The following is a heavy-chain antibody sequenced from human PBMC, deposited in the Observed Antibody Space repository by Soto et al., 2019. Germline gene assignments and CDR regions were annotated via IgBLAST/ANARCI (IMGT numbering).Heavy chain of an antibody. CDR1: GFTVSSNY. D-gene: IGHD3-22*01. J-gene: IGHJ4*02. V-gene: IGHV3-53*01. CDR3: ARGYDSNGYGLGY. Sequence: GGSLRLSCAASGFTVSSNYMTWVRQAPGKGLEWVSVIYNGGRTNYADSVKGRFTISSDNFKNTLYLQMNSLRAEDTAVYYCARGYDSNGYGLGYWGRGTLVTVSS. CDR2: IYNGGRT.